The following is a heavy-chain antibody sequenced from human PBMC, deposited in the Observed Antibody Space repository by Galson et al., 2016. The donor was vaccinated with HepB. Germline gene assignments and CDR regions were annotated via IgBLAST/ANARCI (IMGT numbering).Heavy chain of an antibody. J-gene: IGHJ3*01. Sequence: SLRLSCAASGFIFSSYGMHWVRQAPGKGLDWVAVISYDGTHQNYADSVKGRFTISRDKSKGMLYLEMNSLRDEDTAVYYCARENTKMTAVALDVWGLGTRVTVSS. V-gene: IGHV3-30*03. CDR1: GFIFSSYG. CDR2: ISYDGTHQ. D-gene: IGHD6-13*01. CDR3: ARENTKMTAVALDV.